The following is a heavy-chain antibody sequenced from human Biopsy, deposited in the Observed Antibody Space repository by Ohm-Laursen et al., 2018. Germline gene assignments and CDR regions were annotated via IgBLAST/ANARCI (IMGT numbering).Heavy chain of an antibody. CDR3: ATPFQYYDSWGGYPPFDH. V-gene: IGHV1-69*10. CDR1: GGTFSNYA. D-gene: IGHD3-3*01. Sequence: SVKVSCRASGGTFSNYAISWVRQAPGEGLEWMGGIIAVSGLVNYAPKFQGRVSITADKSTTTAYMELSNLKSEDTAVYYCATPFQYYDSWGGYPPFDHWGQGTLVTVSS. J-gene: IGHJ4*02. CDR2: IIAVSGLV.